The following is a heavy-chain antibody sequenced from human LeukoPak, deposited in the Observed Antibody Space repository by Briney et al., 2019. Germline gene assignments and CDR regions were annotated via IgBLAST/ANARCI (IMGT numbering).Heavy chain of an antibody. D-gene: IGHD3-3*01. J-gene: IGHJ3*02. CDR2: NSGSGGST. V-gene: IGHV3-23*01. CDR3: AKFLGKSWGNQNAFDI. Sequence: GGSLRLSCAASGFTFSSYAMSWVRQAPGKGLGWVSANSGSGGSTYYADSVKGRFTISRDNSKNTLYLQMNSLRAEDTAVYYCAKFLGKSWGNQNAFDIWGQGTMVTVSS. CDR1: GFTFSSYA.